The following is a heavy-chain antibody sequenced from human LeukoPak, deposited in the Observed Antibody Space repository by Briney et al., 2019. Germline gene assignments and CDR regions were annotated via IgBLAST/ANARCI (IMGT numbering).Heavy chain of an antibody. D-gene: IGHD3-10*01. CDR2: INPNSGGT. CDR3: ARCFYYGSGTYYENAMDV. J-gene: IGHJ6*02. CDR1: GYSFTGYS. V-gene: IGHV1-2*02. Sequence: GASVKVSCKASGYSFTGYSIHWVRQAPGQGLEWMGWINPNSGGTNYAQRFQGRVTMTRDTSINTAYMELSRLGSDDTAVYYCARCFYYGSGTYYENAMDVWGPGTAVSVSS.